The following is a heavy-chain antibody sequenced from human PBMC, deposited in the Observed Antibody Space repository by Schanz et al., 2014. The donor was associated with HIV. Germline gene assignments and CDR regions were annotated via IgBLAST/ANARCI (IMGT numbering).Heavy chain of an antibody. Sequence: VHLVESGGGLVQPGGSLRLSCAASGFTYRNYGMHWVRQAPGKGLEWVAVTSYDGIKKNFADSVRGRFTISRDNSKNTLYLQMTTLRIDDTAVYYCAKPEYDSRGNSQSHFDYWGQGTLVTVSP. J-gene: IGHJ4*02. D-gene: IGHD3-22*01. CDR3: AKPEYDSRGNSQSHFDY. CDR2: TSYDGIKK. V-gene: IGHV3-33*05. CDR1: GFTYRNYG.